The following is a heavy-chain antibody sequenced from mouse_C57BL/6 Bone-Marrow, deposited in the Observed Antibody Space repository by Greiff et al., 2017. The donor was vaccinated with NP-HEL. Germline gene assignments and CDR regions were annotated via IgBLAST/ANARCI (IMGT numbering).Heavy chain of an antibody. CDR3: AREDYSKGGFAY. J-gene: IGHJ3*01. CDR1: GYTFTSYW. Sequence: QVQLQQSGAELVKPGASVKLSCKASGYTFTSYWMHWVKQRPGQGLEWIGMIHPNSGSTNYNEKFKSKATLTVDKSSSTAYMQLSSLTSEDSAVYYCAREDYSKGGFAYWGQGTLVTVSA. V-gene: IGHV1-64*01. CDR2: IHPNSGST. D-gene: IGHD2-5*01.